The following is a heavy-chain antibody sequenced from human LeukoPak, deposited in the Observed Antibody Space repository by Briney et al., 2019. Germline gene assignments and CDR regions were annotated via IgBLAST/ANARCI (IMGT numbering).Heavy chain of an antibody. Sequence: PSGTLSLTCAVSGGSISSSNWWSWVRQPPGKGLEWIGEIYHSGGTNYNPPLKSRVTISVDTSKNQFSLKLSSVTAADTAVYYCARESVRNAGVVRGVIPDAFDIWGQGTMVTVSS. V-gene: IGHV4-4*02. CDR2: IYHSGGT. D-gene: IGHD3-10*01. J-gene: IGHJ3*02. CDR1: GGSISSSNW. CDR3: ARESVRNAGVVRGVIPDAFDI.